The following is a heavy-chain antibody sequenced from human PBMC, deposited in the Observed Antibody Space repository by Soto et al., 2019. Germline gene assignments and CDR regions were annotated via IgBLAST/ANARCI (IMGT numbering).Heavy chain of an antibody. CDR3: ARMGDFWSGPGELDP. D-gene: IGHD3-3*01. CDR1: GGSISSSSYY. V-gene: IGHV4-39*01. CDR2: VYYNGFT. Sequence: SETLSLTCTVSGGSISSSSYYWAWNRQSPGKGLEWIGSVYYNGFTYYNPSLKSRVTIPVDTSKNQFSLKLTSVTAADTAVYYCARMGDFWSGPGELDPWGQGTLVTVSS. J-gene: IGHJ5*02.